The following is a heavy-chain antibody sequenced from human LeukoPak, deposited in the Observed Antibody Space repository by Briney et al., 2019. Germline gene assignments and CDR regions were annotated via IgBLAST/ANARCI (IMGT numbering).Heavy chain of an antibody. CDR1: GGSFSGYY. J-gene: IGHJ6*03. D-gene: IGHD6-19*01. CDR3: ARGRGSGYFRYYYYMDV. V-gene: IGHV4-34*01. Sequence: SETLSLTCAVYGGSFSGYYWSWIRQPPGKGLEWIGEINHSGSTNYNPSLKSRVTISVDTSKNQFSLKLSSVTAADTAVYYCARGRGSGYFRYYYYMDVWGKGTTVTVSS. CDR2: INHSGST.